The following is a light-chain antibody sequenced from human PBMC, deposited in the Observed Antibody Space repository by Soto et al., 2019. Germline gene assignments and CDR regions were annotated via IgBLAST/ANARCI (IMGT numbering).Light chain of an antibody. V-gene: IGLV1-40*01. CDR1: SSNIGAGYD. CDR3: QSYDSSLSGAYV. Sequence: QSVLTQPPSVSGAPGQRVTISCNGSSSNIGAGYDVHWYQQLPGTAPKLLIYGNSNRPSGVPDGFSGSKSGTSASLTITGXXXXXXADYYCQSYDSSLSGAYVFGTGTKLTVL. J-gene: IGLJ1*01. CDR2: GNS.